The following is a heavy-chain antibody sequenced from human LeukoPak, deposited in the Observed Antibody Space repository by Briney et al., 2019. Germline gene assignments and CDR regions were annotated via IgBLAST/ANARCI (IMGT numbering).Heavy chain of an antibody. CDR2: INPNSGGT. CDR1: GYTFTGYY. CDR3: ARTVGDLYYYDSSGYYPPHWFDP. J-gene: IGHJ5*02. V-gene: IGHV1-2*02. D-gene: IGHD3-22*01. Sequence: ASVKVSCKASGYTFTGYYMHWVRQAPGQGLEWMGWINPNSGGTNYAQKFQGRVTMTRDTSISTAYMELSRLRSDDTAVYYCARTVGDLYYYDSSGYYPPHWFDPWGQGTLVTVSS.